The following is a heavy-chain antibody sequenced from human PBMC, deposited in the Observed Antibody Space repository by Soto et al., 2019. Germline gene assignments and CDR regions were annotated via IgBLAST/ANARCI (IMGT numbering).Heavy chain of an antibody. D-gene: IGHD2-2*01. V-gene: IGHV4-34*01. J-gene: IGHJ2*01. CDR2: INHSGSS. Sequence: SETLSLTCAVHGGSFSGFYWTWIRQPPGKGLEWIGEINHSGSSNYNPPLKRRVTMSLDTSRNQLSLSLNSVTAADTAVYYCARMACPWHFDLWGRGTLVTVSS. CDR3: ARMACPWHFDL. CDR1: GGSFSGFY.